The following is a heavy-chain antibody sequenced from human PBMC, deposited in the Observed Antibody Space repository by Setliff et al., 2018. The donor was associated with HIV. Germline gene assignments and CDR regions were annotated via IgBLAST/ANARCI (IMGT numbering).Heavy chain of an antibody. D-gene: IGHD3-3*01. CDR3: ARLAITIFDDGDL. CDR1: GNSINSSSYY. J-gene: IGHJ5*02. CDR2: IFYSGST. V-gene: IGHV4-39*01. Sequence: ASETLSLTCTVSGNSINSSSYYWGWIRQPPGKGLDWIGSIFYSGSTFYNPSLKSRVAISVDTSKNQFSLKLSPLTAADTALYYCARLAITIFDDGDLWGQGTLVTVSS.